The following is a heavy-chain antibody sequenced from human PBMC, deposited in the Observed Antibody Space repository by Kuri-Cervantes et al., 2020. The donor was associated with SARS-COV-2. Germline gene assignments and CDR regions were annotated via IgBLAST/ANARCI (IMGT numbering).Heavy chain of an antibody. CDR1: GFTFSSYS. Sequence: GESLKISCAASGFTFSSYSMNWVRQAPGKGLEWVSSISSSSSYIYYADSVKGRFTISRDNAKNSLYLQMNSLRAEDTAVYYCARGGYCTNGVCYTPPYYYYGMDVWGQGTTVPSP. CDR3: ARGGYCTNGVCYTPPYYYYGMDV. D-gene: IGHD2-8*01. V-gene: IGHV3-21*01. CDR2: ISSSSSYI. J-gene: IGHJ6*02.